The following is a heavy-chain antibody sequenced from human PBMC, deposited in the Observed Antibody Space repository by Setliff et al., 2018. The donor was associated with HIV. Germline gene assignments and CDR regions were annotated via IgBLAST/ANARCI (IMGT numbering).Heavy chain of an antibody. CDR1: GYTFTSYA. CDR2: INTNTGNP. J-gene: IGHJ5*02. V-gene: IGHV7-4-1*02. CDR3: ARDPQWRPSLEDWFDP. D-gene: IGHD2-2*01. Sequence: ASVKVSCKASGYTFTSYAMNWVRQAPGQGLEWMGWINTNTGNPTYAQGFTGRFVFSLDTSVSTAYLQISSLKAEDTAVYYCARDPQWRPSLEDWFDPGGQGTLVTVSS.